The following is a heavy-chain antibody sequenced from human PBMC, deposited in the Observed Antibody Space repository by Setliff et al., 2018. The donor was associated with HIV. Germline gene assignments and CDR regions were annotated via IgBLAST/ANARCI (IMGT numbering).Heavy chain of an antibody. D-gene: IGHD2-2*01. CDR1: GGSITGHY. Sequence: KPSETLSLTCTVSGGSITGHYWSWIRQPPGKGLEWIGYIHYSGSTYYNPSLKSRVTISVDTSKNQFSLNLSSVTAADTAVYYCARVDCSGTSCYRDSYYYMDVWGKGTTVTVSS. CDR3: ARVDCSGTSCYRDSYYYMDV. CDR2: IHYSGST. V-gene: IGHV4-59*08. J-gene: IGHJ6*03.